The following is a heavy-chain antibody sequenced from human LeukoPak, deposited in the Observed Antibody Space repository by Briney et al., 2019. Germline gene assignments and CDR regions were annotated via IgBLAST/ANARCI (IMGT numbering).Heavy chain of an antibody. CDR2: ISGSGGST. CDR3: AKDEGSSGYKDAFDI. CDR1: GFTFSSYA. Sequence: GGSLRLSCAASGFTFSSYAMSWVRQAPGKGLEWVSAISGSGGSTYYADSVKGRFTISRDNSKNTLYLPMNSLRAEDTAVYYCAKDEGSSGYKDAFDIWGQGTMVTVSS. D-gene: IGHD3-22*01. V-gene: IGHV3-23*01. J-gene: IGHJ3*02.